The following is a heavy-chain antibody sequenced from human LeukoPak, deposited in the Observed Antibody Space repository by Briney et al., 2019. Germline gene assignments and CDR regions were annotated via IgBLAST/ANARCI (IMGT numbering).Heavy chain of an antibody. D-gene: IGHD1-1*01. V-gene: IGHV3-33*01. J-gene: IGHJ4*02. CDR2: IWYDGSNK. CDR3: ARDRGTAVSYFDY. Sequence: GGSLRLSCAASGFTFSSYGMHWVRQAPGKGLEWVAVIWYDGSNKYYADSVKGRFTISRDNSKNTLYLQMNSLRAEDTAVYYCARDRGTAVSYFDYWGQGTLVTVSS. CDR1: GFTFSSYG.